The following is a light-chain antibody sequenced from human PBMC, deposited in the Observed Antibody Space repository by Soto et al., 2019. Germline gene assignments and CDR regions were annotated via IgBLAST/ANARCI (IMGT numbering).Light chain of an antibody. CDR3: QQYDDSMT. V-gene: IGKV3-20*01. J-gene: IGKJ1*01. CDR2: GAS. Sequence: EMVLTQSPGTLSLSPGERATLSCRASQSVSASYLAWYQQKPGQSPRLLINGASSRATGIPDRFSGSGSGTYFTLTISRLEPEDFAVYHCQQYDDSMTFGQGTRWIS. CDR1: QSVSASY.